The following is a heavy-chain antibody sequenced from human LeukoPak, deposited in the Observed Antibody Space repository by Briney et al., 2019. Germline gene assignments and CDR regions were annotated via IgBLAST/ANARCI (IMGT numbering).Heavy chain of an antibody. CDR3: ARDNYFDSTGYTDS. CDR1: GFTFSSYS. J-gene: IGHJ5*01. D-gene: IGHD3-22*01. CDR2: ISSSSSYI. Sequence: GGSLRLSCAASGFTFSSYSMNWVRQAPGKGLEWVSSISSSSSYIYYADSVKGRFTISRDNAKNSLYLQMNSLRAEDTAVYYCARDNYFDSTGYTDSWGREPWSPSPQ. V-gene: IGHV3-21*01.